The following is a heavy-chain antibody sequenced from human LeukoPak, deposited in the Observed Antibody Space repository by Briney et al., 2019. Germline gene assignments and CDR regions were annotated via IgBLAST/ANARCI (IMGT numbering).Heavy chain of an antibody. D-gene: IGHD3-3*01. V-gene: IGHV4-39*07. Sequence: SETLSLTCTVSGGSISSSSYYWGWIRQPPGKGLEWIGSIYYSGSTYYNPSLKSRVTISVDTSKNQFSLKLSSVTAADTAVYYCARVALRGLEWLLSQNYYYYYMDVWGKGTTVTVSS. J-gene: IGHJ6*03. CDR1: GGSISSSSYY. CDR2: IYYSGST. CDR3: ARVALRGLEWLLSQNYYYYYMDV.